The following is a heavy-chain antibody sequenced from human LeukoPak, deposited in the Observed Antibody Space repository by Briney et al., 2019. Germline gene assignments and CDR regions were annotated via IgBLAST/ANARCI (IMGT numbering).Heavy chain of an antibody. J-gene: IGHJ4*02. CDR2: INHSGST. CDR1: GGSFSGYY. V-gene: IGHV4-34*01. Sequence: PSETLSLTCAVYGGSFSGYYWSWIRQPPGKGLEWIGEINHSGSTNYNPSLESRVTISVDTSKNQFSLKLSSVTAADTAVCYCARDVYSDGFDYWGQGTLVTVSS. CDR3: ARDVYSDGFDY. D-gene: IGHD5-18*01.